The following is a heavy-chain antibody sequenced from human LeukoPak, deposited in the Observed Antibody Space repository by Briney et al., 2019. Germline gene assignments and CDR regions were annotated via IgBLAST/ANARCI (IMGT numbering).Heavy chain of an antibody. D-gene: IGHD6-19*01. V-gene: IGHV1-2*02. CDR1: GYIFTGYY. CDR3: ARDLGRDNSGWYPYHDF. Sequence: ASVKVSCKASGYIFTGYYMHWVRQAPGQGLEWMGWINPSSGATNYAPKFQGRVTMTRDTSISTAYMELTSLKSDDTAVYFCARDLGRDNSGWYPYHDFWGQGTLVTASS. CDR2: INPSSGAT. J-gene: IGHJ4*02.